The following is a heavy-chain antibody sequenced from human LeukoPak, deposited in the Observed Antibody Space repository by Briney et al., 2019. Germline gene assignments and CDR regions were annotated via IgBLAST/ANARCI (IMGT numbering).Heavy chain of an antibody. CDR3: AKGAGGFSYYNWFDP. V-gene: IGHV4-39*07. Sequence: PSETLSLTCTVSGGSISSSPYYWGWIREPPGKGLEWIGSIYYSGTTHYNPSLESRVTISVDTSKNQFSLKLASVTAADTAIYYCAKGAGGFSYYNWFDPWGQGTLVTVSS. D-gene: IGHD5-18*01. J-gene: IGHJ5*02. CDR1: GGSISSSPYY. CDR2: IYYSGTT.